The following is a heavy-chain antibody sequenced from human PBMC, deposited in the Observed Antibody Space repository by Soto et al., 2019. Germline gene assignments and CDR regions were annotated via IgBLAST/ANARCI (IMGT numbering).Heavy chain of an antibody. Sequence: QVQLVESGGGVVQPGRSLRLSCAASGFTFSSYAMHWVRQAPGKGLEWVAVISYDGSNKYYADSVKGRFTISRDNSKNTLYLQMSSLRAEDTAVYYCATPYSSGWVDYWGQGTLVTVSS. J-gene: IGHJ4*02. V-gene: IGHV3-30-3*01. CDR3: ATPYSSGWVDY. D-gene: IGHD6-19*01. CDR2: ISYDGSNK. CDR1: GFTFSSYA.